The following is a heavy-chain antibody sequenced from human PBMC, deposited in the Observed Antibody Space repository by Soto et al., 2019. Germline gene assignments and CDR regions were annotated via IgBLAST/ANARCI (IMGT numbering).Heavy chain of an antibody. CDR3: ARVSVVRGVYAAMDV. CDR1: GYTFTSYG. V-gene: IGHV1-18*04. CDR2: ISAYNGKT. D-gene: IGHD3-10*01. J-gene: IGHJ6*02. Sequence: ASVKVSCKASGYTFTSYGISWVRQAPGQGLEWMGWISAYNGKTNYAQKLQGRVTMTTDTSTSTAYMELRSLRSDDTAVYHCARVSVVRGVYAAMDVWGQGTRITVSS.